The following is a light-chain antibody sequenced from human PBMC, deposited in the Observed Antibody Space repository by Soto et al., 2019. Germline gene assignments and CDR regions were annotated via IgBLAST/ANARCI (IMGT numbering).Light chain of an antibody. CDR3: QQYSIWRT. V-gene: IGKV3-15*01. Sequence: EVVMTQSPATLSVSPGERATLCFRASESISTNLAWYQQKAGQAPRLLVYAASTRATGIPARFSGSGSGTEFTLTISSLQSEDFAVYYCQQYSIWRTFGQGTKVDI. CDR2: AAS. CDR1: ESISTN. J-gene: IGKJ1*01.